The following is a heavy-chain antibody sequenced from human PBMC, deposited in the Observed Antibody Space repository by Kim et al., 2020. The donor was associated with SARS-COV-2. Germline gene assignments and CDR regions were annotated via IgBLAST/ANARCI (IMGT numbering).Heavy chain of an antibody. CDR3: AKDRVAGTLGYYYYGMDV. J-gene: IGHJ6*02. V-gene: IGHV3-33*06. D-gene: IGHD6-19*01. CDR2: IWYDGSNK. CDR1: GFTFSSYG. Sequence: GGSLRLSCAASGFTFSSYGMHWVRQAPGKGLEWVAVIWYDGSNKYYADSVKGRFTISRDNSKNTLYLQMNSLRAEDTAVYYCAKDRVAGTLGYYYYGMDVWGQGTTVTVSS.